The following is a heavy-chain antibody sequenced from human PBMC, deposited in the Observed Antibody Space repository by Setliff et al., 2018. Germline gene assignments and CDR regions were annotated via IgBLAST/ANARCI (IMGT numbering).Heavy chain of an antibody. CDR2: IYPGDSGT. CDR3: ARHVSSSWFRYYFLYYYMDV. CDR1: GYIFTNYW. J-gene: IGHJ6*03. D-gene: IGHD6-13*01. V-gene: IGHV5-51*01. Sequence: GESLKISCKDSGYIFTNYWIGWVRQMPGKGLEWMGIIYPGDSGTRYSPSLQGQVTISADKSITPAYLQWSSLRASDTAMYYCARHVSSSWFRYYFLYYYMDVWGKGTTVTVSS.